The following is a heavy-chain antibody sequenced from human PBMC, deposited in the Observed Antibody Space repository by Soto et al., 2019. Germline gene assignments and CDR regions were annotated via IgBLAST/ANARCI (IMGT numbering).Heavy chain of an antibody. Sequence: GSLRLSCAASGFTFTNYWMSWVRQAPGKGLEWVANIKQDGSEKYYVDSVKGRFTISRDNAKNSLFLQMNSLGADDTAVYYCARSGIELMVYAPFDYWGQGSLVTVSS. V-gene: IGHV3-7*01. CDR1: GFTFTNYW. D-gene: IGHD2-8*01. J-gene: IGHJ4*02. CDR2: IKQDGSEK. CDR3: ARSGIELMVYAPFDY.